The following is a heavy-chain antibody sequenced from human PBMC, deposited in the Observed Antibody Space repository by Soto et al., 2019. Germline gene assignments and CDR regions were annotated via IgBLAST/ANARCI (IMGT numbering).Heavy chain of an antibody. CDR1: GGSISSSNW. CDR3: ARARITMVRGGVGWFDP. Sequence: SETLSLTCTVSGGSISSSNWWSWVRQPPGKGLEWIAEIYRSGTTNYNPSLKSRVTISLDKSKNQFSLKLNSVTAADTAVYYCARARITMVRGGVGWFDPWGQGTLVTVSS. CDR2: IYRSGTT. D-gene: IGHD3-10*01. V-gene: IGHV4-4*02. J-gene: IGHJ5*02.